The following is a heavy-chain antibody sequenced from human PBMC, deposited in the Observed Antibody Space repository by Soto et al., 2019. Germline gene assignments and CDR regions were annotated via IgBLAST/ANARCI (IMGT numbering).Heavy chain of an antibody. CDR3: ARASTDPTTNDNWFDP. V-gene: IGHV1-18*01. D-gene: IGHD4-17*01. CDR1: GYTFTSYG. J-gene: IGHJ5*02. CDR2: ISAYNGNT. Sequence: QVPLVQSGAEVKKPGASVKVSCKASGYTFTSYGISWVRQAPGQGLEWMGWISAYNGNTNYAQKLQGRVTMTTDTSTSTAYMELRSLRSDDTAMYYCARASTDPTTNDNWFDPWGQGTLVTVSS.